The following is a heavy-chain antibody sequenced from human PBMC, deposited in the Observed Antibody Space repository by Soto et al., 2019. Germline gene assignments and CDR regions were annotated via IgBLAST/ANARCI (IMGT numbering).Heavy chain of an antibody. J-gene: IGHJ6*02. Sequence: PSETLSLTCAVYGGSFSGYYWSWIRQPPGKGLEWIGEINHSGSTNYNPSLKSRVTISVDTSKNQSSLKPSSVTTTHTAVYYCARGRFPIVVVPAAIRFGYYGMDVWGQGTTVTVSS. CDR1: GGSFSGYY. CDR2: INHSGST. D-gene: IGHD2-2*02. V-gene: IGHV4-34*01. CDR3: ARGRFPIVVVPAAIRFGYYGMDV.